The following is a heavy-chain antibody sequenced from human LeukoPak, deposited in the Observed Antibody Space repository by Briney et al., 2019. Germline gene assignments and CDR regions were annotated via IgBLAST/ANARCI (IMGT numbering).Heavy chain of an antibody. CDR1: GGSISSSSYY. V-gene: IGHV4-39*01. CDR3: ARLPKAPSSGWSREYYYYYMDV. D-gene: IGHD6-19*01. Sequence: SETLSLTCTVSGGSISSSSYYWGWIRQPPGKGLEWIGSIYCSGSTYYNPSLKSRVTISVDTSKNQFSLKLSSVTAADTAVYYCARLPKAPSSGWSREYYYYYMDVWGKGTTVTVSS. CDR2: IYCSGST. J-gene: IGHJ6*03.